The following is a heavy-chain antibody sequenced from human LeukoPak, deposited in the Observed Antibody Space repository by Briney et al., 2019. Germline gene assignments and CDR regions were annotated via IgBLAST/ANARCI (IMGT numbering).Heavy chain of an antibody. CDR3: AVGSSSWYYFDY. J-gene: IGHJ4*02. CDR2: FESEDGET. D-gene: IGHD6-13*01. V-gene: IGHV1-24*01. CDR1: GYTLTELS. Sequence: ASVKVSCKVSGYTLTELSMHWGRQTPGKGLERRGGFESEDGETIYAQKFQGRVTMTEDTSTDTAYMELSSLRSEYTAVYYCAVGSSSWYYFDYWGQGTLVTVSS.